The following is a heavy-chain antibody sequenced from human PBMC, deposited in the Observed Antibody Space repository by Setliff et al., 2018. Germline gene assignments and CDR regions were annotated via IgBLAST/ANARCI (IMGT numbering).Heavy chain of an antibody. Sequence: GGSLRLSCAASGFTFSSYWMSWVRQAPGKGLEWVANIKQDGSEKYYVDSVKGRFTISRDNAKNSLYLQMNSLRAEDTAVYYCAREGRVLQFLEWLGNYYYYGMDVWGQGTTVTV. CDR1: GFTFSSYW. V-gene: IGHV3-7*01. CDR2: IKQDGSEK. J-gene: IGHJ6*02. CDR3: AREGRVLQFLEWLGNYYYYGMDV. D-gene: IGHD3-3*01.